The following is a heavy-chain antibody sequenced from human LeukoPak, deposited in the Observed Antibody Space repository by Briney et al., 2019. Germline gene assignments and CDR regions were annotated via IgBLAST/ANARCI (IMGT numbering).Heavy chain of an antibody. J-gene: IGHJ5*01. CDR2: ISSSSSPI. D-gene: IGHD1-1*01. V-gene: IGHV3-48*02. Sequence: GGSLRLSCAASGLTISSYAMNWVRQAPGKGLEWVSYISSSSSPINYADSVKGRFTISRDNAKNSLYLQMNSLRDEDTAVYYCARDCRLNCARQPGFDSWGQGTLVTVSS. CDR1: GLTISSYA. CDR3: ARDCRLNCARQPGFDS.